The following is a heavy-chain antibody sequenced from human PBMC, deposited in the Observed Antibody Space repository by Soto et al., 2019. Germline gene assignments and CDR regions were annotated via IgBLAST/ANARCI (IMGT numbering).Heavy chain of an antibody. CDR1: GFSLTTGRSG. V-gene: IGHV2-26*03. CDR3: AHFVADSSAYHYAFDV. J-gene: IGHJ6*02. D-gene: IGHD3-16*01. Sequence: QVTLKESSPVLVKATETLTLTCSISGFSLTTGRSGVSWIRQPPGNALEWLAHIFSNNERSYSPSLQHRLSISADTSKRQVVLTMTNVGPVDTGTYFCAHFVADSSAYHYAFDVWGQGASVTVS. CDR2: IFSNNER.